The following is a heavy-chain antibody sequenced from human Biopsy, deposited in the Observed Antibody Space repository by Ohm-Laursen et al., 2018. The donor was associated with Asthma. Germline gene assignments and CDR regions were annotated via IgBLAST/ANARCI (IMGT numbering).Heavy chain of an antibody. D-gene: IGHD4-17*01. V-gene: IGHV1-69*13. CDR1: GGTFSRYA. CDR2: IIPIFGTS. Sequence: VKISCNASGGTFSRYAISWVRQAPGQGLEWMGGIIPIFGTSNYAQKFQGRVTFTADESTSSAYMELSSLRSEDSAVYYCAREVLTVDYGYYYFAMDVWGQGTTVTVSS. J-gene: IGHJ6*02. CDR3: AREVLTVDYGYYYFAMDV.